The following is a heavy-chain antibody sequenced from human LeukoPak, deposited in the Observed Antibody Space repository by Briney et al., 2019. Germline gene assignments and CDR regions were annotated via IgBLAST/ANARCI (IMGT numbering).Heavy chain of an antibody. CDR3: ARDSPITGSFYYYMDV. V-gene: IGHV3-48*03. D-gene: IGHD1-20*01. CDR1: GFTFSSYE. Sequence: GGSLRLSCVASGFTFSSYEMNWVRQTPGKGLEWVSYISRSGTTIYYADSVKGRFTISRDNAKNSLYLQMNSLKAEDTAVYYCARDSPITGSFYYYMDVWGKGTTVTVSS. J-gene: IGHJ6*03. CDR2: ISRSGTTI.